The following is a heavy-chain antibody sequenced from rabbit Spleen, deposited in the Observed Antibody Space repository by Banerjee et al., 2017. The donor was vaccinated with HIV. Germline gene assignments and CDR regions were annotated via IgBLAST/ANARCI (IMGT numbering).Heavy chain of an antibody. CDR1: GFSFSSGYD. V-gene: IGHV1S45*01. D-gene: IGHD4-1*01. Sequence: EQLEESGGGLVQPEGSLTLTCTASGFSFSSGYDMCWVRQAPGKGLEWIGYIYSAIHYTYYASWAKGRFTISKTSSTTVTLQMTSLTVADTATYFCARVSETSGWGEDLWGPGTLVTVS. CDR2: IYSAIHYT. CDR3: ARVSETSGWGEDL. J-gene: IGHJ4*01.